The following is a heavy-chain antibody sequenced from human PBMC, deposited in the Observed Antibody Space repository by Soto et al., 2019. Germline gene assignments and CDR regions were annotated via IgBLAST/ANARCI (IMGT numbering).Heavy chain of an antibody. CDR3: AKDVGMYYYDSSDYFDY. J-gene: IGHJ4*02. Sequence: GGSLRLSCAASGFTFCRYAMSWDRQAPGEGLEWVSTVSGPGGGTYYADSVKGRFTISRDNFKSSLYLQMSSLRAEDTAVYYCAKDVGMYYYDSSDYFDYWGQGTLVTVSS. D-gene: IGHD3-22*01. V-gene: IGHV3-23*01. CDR1: GFTFCRYA. CDR2: VSGPGGGT.